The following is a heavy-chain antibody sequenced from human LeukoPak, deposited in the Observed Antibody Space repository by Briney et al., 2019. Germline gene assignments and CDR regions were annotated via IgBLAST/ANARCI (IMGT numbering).Heavy chain of an antibody. CDR1: GFTFSSYA. CDR3: ARDRDWSSFDD. V-gene: IGHV3-30-3*01. D-gene: IGHD3/OR15-3a*01. J-gene: IGHJ4*02. CDR2: ISYDGSNK. Sequence: GGSLRLSCAASGFTFSSYAMHWVRQAPGKGLEWVAVISYDGSNKYYADSVKGRFTISRDNSKNTLYLQMNSLRAEDTAVYYCARDRDWSSFDDWGQGTLVTAS.